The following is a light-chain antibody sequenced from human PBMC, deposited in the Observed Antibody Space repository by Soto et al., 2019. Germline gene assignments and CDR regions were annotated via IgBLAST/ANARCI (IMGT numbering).Light chain of an antibody. CDR3: QQYGNSPPYS. CDR1: QSVSSY. V-gene: IGKV3-11*01. J-gene: IGKJ2*03. CDR2: ATS. Sequence: IVLTQSPATLSLSPGERATRCCRPSQSVSSYLAWYQQKPGQAPRLVIYATSSRAAGIPDRFRGSGSGTDFILTISSLEPEDFGVYYCQQYGNSPPYSFGQGTKVDIK.